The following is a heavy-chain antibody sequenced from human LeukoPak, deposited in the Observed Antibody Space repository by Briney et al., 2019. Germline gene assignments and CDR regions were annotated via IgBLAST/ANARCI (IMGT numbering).Heavy chain of an antibody. D-gene: IGHD6-19*01. CDR1: GFTFSSYA. J-gene: IGHJ4*02. Sequence: GXLRLSCAASGFTFSSYAMSWVRQAPGKGLEWVSAISGSGGSTYYADSVKGRFTISRDNSKNTLYLQMNSLRAEDTAVYYCAKQPWEQWFVPFDYWGQGTLVTVSS. CDR2: ISGSGGST. V-gene: IGHV3-23*01. CDR3: AKQPWEQWFVPFDY.